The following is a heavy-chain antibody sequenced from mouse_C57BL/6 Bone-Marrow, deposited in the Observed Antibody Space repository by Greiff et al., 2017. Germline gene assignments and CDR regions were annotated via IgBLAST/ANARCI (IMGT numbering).Heavy chain of an antibody. V-gene: IGHV1-61*01. CDR1: GYTFTSYW. CDR3: ARSGWDWYFDV. Sequence: QVQLKQPGAELVRPGSSVKLSCKASGYTFTSYWMDWVKQRPGQGLEWIGNIYPSDSETHYNQKIKDKATLTVDKSSSTAYMQLSSLTSEDSAVYYCARSGWDWYFDVWGTGTTVTVSS. J-gene: IGHJ1*03. D-gene: IGHD1-1*02. CDR2: IYPSDSET.